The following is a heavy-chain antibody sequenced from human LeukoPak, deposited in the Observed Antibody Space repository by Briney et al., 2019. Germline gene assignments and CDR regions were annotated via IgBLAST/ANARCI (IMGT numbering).Heavy chain of an antibody. D-gene: IGHD2-2*01. CDR1: GFTLSSHA. V-gene: IGHV3-23*01. J-gene: IGHJ4*02. Sequence: GGSLRLSCAASGFTLSSHAMTWVRQAPGKGLEWVSGIAYSGDSTYYAGSVKGRFTISRDNSGNTLYLQMNSLRAEDTAVYYCAKDKLPTAMFSYVYWGQGTLVTVSS. CDR2: IAYSGDST. CDR3: AKDKLPTAMFSYVY.